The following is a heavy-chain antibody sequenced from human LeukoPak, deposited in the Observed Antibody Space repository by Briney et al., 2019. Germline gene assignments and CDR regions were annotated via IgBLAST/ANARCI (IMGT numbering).Heavy chain of an antibody. D-gene: IGHD3-22*01. CDR2: IKQDGSEK. CDR3: ARMAYYYDSSGYYPYYFDY. V-gene: IGHV3-7*01. J-gene: IGHJ4*02. Sequence: GGSLRLSCAASGFTFSSYWMSWVRQAPGEGLEWVANIKQDGSEKYYVDSVKGRFTISRDNAKNSLYLQMNSLRAEDTAVYYCARMAYYYDSSGYYPYYFDYWGQGTLVTVSS. CDR1: GFTFSSYW.